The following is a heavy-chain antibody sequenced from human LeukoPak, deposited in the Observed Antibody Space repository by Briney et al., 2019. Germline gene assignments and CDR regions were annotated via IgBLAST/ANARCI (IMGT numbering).Heavy chain of an antibody. CDR3: ASPHPGYCSRTSCQLPFDY. CDR2: IIPILGIA. D-gene: IGHD2-2*01. Sequence: SVKVSCKASGGTFSSYTISWVRQAPRQGLEWMGRIIPILGIANYAQKFQGRVTITADKSTSTAYMELSSLRSEDTAVYYCASPHPGYCSRTSCQLPFDYWGQGTLVTVSS. CDR1: GGTFSSYT. J-gene: IGHJ4*02. V-gene: IGHV1-69*02.